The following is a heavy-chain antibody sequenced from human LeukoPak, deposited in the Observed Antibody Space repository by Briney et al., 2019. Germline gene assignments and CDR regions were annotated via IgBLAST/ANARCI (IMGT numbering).Heavy chain of an antibody. CDR3: AKDRGSGYYDHFDY. D-gene: IGHD3-22*01. J-gene: IGHJ4*02. V-gene: IGHV3-30*18. CDR1: GFTFSRYV. Sequence: GGSLRLSCVGSGFTFSRYVMNWVRQAPGKGLEWVAVLSYDGSNKFYADSVKGRFTISRDNSKNTLYLQMNSLRVEDTAVYYCAKDRGSGYYDHFDYWGQGTLVTVSS. CDR2: LSYDGSNK.